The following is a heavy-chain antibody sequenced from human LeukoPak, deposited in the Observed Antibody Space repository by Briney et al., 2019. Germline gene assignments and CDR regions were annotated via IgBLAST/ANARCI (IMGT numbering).Heavy chain of an antibody. D-gene: IGHD1-1*01. CDR3: ARDGYGSTYYYYMDV. CDR2: ISYSGST. V-gene: IGHV4-59*01. Sequence: SETLSLTCTVSGGSISSYYWSWIRQPPGKGLEWIGYISYSGSTDYNPSLKSRVTISVDTSKNQFSLKLSSVTAADTAVYYCARDGYGSTYYYYMDVWGKGTTVTISS. J-gene: IGHJ6*03. CDR1: GGSISSYY.